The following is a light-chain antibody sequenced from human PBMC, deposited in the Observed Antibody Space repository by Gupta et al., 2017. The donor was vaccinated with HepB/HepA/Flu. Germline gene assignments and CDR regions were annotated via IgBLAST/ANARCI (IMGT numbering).Light chain of an antibody. CDR2: RNN. V-gene: IGLV1-47*01. Sequence: QSVLTQSPSASGTPGQRVPISCSGSSSNIGTSHVYWYQQLPGTAPKLLIYRNNQRPSGVPDRFSGSKSGTSASLAISGLRSEDEADYYCAAWDDSLSGQVFGGGTKLTVL. CDR3: AAWDDSLSGQV. CDR1: SSNIGTSH. J-gene: IGLJ3*02.